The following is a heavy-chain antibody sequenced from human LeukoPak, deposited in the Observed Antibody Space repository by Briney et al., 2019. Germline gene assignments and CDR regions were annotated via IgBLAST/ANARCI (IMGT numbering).Heavy chain of an antibody. V-gene: IGHV3-49*04. CDR2: IRSKAYRGTT. D-gene: IGHD4-17*01. J-gene: IGHJ4*02. Sequence: GGSLRLSCTSSGFTFGDYAMSWVRQAPGKGLEWIGFIRSKAYRGTTAYAASVKGRFAISRDDSKSIAYLQMNSLKTEDTAVYYSTKGAYGYLDYWGQGTLVTVSS. CDR3: TKGAYGYLDY. CDR1: GFTFGDYA.